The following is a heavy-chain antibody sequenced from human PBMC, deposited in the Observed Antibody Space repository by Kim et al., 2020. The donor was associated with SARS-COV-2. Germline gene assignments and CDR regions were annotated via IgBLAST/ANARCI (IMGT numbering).Heavy chain of an antibody. CDR3: ARVSDYDIFTGLIDY. D-gene: IGHD3-9*01. CDR1: GYTFTSYA. J-gene: IGHJ4*02. Sequence: ASVKVSCKASGYTFTSYAMNWVRQAPGQGLEWMGWINTNTGNPTYAQGFTGRFVFSLDISVSTAYLQISSLKAEDTAVYYCARVSDYDIFTGLIDYWGQRTLVPVSS. CDR2: INTNTGNP. V-gene: IGHV7-4-1*02.